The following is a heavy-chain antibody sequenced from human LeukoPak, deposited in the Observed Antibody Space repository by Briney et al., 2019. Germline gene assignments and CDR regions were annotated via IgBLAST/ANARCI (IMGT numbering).Heavy chain of an antibody. Sequence: GGSLRLSCAASGFTFSTFSMNWVRQAPGKGLEWVSYISTSSDTTYYADSVKGRFTISRDNAKNSLYLQMNSLRAEDTAVYYCAREGATPPDYWGQGTLVTVSS. CDR3: AREGATPPDY. CDR2: ISTSSDTT. D-gene: IGHD1-26*01. CDR1: GFTFSTFS. V-gene: IGHV3-48*04. J-gene: IGHJ4*02.